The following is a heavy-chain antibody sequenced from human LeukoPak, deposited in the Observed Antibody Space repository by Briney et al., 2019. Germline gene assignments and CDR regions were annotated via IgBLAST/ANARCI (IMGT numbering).Heavy chain of an antibody. J-gene: IGHJ6*02. CDR3: ARAEVSTPAYYYYGMDV. D-gene: IGHD2-21*01. CDR2: IYHSGST. V-gene: IGHV4-4*02. CDR1: GGSISSNKW. Sequence: SETLSLTCAVSGGSISSNKWWSWVRQPPGKGLEWIGEIYHSGSTNYNPSLKSRVTMSVDKSKNQFSLKLSSVTAADTAVYYCARAEVSTPAYYYYGMDVWGQGTTVTVSS.